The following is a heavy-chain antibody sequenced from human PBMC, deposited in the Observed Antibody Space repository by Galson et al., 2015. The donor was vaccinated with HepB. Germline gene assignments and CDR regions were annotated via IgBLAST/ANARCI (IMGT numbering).Heavy chain of an antibody. V-gene: IGHV4-34*01. CDR3: ARATYYASTGYYFLFDY. CDR1: GGSLSDDF. D-gene: IGHD3-22*01. Sequence: TLSLTCAVSGGSLSDDFWSWIRQPPGKGLEWIGDINHSRETNYNPSLKSRDIMSIDTSRNQFSLKLNSVTAADTAVYYCARATYYASTGYYFLFDYWGQGALVTVSS. J-gene: IGHJ4*02. CDR2: INHSRET.